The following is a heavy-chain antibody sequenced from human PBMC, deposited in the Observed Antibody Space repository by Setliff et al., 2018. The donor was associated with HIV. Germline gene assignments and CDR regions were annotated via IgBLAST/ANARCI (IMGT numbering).Heavy chain of an antibody. CDR1: GDTDFY. Sequence: SETLSLTCTVSGDTDFYWSWIRQSPGKGLEWIGYIHASGKANYNPSLKSRVTISLDTSKMQFSLRLTSVTAADTAVYYCARRSIVGSTRGYYYYALDVWGQGTTVTVSS. V-gene: IGHV4-4*09. CDR2: IHASGKA. J-gene: IGHJ6*02. CDR3: ARRSIVGSTRGYYYYALDV. D-gene: IGHD1-26*01.